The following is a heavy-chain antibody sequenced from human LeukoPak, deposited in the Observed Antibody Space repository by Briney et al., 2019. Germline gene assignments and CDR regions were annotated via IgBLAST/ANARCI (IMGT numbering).Heavy chain of an antibody. CDR1: GGSISSSSYY. CDR2: IYYSGST. V-gene: IGHV4-39*01. CDR3: SGLGFGLFRGFCY. D-gene: IGHD3-9*01. J-gene: IGHJ4*02. Sequence: SETLSLTCTVSGGSISSSSYYWGWIRQPPGKGLEWIGSIYYSGSTYYNPSLKSRVTISVDTSKNQFSLKLSSVTAADTAVYYWSGLGFGLFRGFCYWGQGTLVTVSS.